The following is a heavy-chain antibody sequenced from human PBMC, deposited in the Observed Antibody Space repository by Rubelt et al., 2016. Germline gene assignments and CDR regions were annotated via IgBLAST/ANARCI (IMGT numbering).Heavy chain of an antibody. CDR3: AGDGPMTGRGRGNWFDP. CDR2: INLGGGT. Sequence: QMQLQESGPGLLKSSETLSLTCAVSGGSFSGYYWSWIRQPPGRGLKWIGEINLGGGTNYNPSLKSRVTISVDASQNHLSLKRGSVTAADTAVDYCAGDGPMTGRGRGNWFDPWGHGTLVTVAS. V-gene: IGHV4-34*01. D-gene: IGHD3-9*01. J-gene: IGHJ5*02. CDR1: GGSFSGYY.